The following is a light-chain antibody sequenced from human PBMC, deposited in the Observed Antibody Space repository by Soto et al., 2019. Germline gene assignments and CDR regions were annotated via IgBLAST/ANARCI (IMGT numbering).Light chain of an antibody. CDR2: EVS. Sequence: QSALTQPASVSGSPGQSLTITYTGTSSDVGGYNYVSWYQQHPGKAPKVMIYEVSNRPSGVSNRFSGSKSGSTASLSISGLQAEEEADYYCSSYTSIGTYAFGTGTKLTVL. CDR1: SSDVGGYNY. J-gene: IGLJ1*01. V-gene: IGLV2-14*01. CDR3: SSYTSIGTYA.